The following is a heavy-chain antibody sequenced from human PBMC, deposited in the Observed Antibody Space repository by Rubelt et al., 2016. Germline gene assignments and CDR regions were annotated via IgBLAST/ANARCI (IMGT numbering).Heavy chain of an antibody. Sequence: RGLEWVSSISGSAGSTYYADSVKGRFTISRDNSKNTLYLQMNSLRVEDTALYYCAKGGGWPTDGGGYWGQGTLVTVSS. J-gene: IGHJ4*02. CDR3: AKGGGWPTDGGGY. V-gene: IGHV3-23*01. CDR2: ISGSAGST. D-gene: IGHD6-19*01.